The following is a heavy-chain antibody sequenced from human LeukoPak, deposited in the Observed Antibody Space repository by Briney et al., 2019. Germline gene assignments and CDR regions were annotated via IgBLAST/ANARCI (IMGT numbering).Heavy chain of an antibody. CDR1: GGSISSYY. CDR2: IYTSGST. Sequence: SETLSLTCTVSGGSISSYYWSWIRQPAGKGLEWIGRIYTSGSTIYNPSLKSRVTMSVDTSKNQFSLKLSSVTAADTAVYYCARDDCTNGVCYSDGYFQHWGQGTLVTVSS. D-gene: IGHD2-8*01. J-gene: IGHJ1*01. CDR3: ARDDCTNGVCYSDGYFQH. V-gene: IGHV4-4*07.